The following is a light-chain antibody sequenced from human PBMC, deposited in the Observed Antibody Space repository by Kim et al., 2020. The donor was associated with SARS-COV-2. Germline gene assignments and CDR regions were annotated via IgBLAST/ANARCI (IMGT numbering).Light chain of an antibody. V-gene: IGLV3-1*01. CDR3: QAWDRITL. CDR1: KLGDKY. J-gene: IGLJ2*01. Sequence: SYELTQPPSVSVSPGQTASITCSGDKLGDKYACWYQQKPGQSPVLVIYQDSKRPSGISERFSGSNSGSTATLTISGTQAMDEADYYCQAWDRITLFGGGPQLTVL. CDR2: QDS.